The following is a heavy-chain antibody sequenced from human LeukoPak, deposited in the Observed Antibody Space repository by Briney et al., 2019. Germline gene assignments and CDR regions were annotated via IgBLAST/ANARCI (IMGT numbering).Heavy chain of an antibody. CDR2: MSFDGSFE. D-gene: IGHD6-19*01. V-gene: IGHV3-30*18. CDR3: AKSGKARIAVAGADY. Sequence: PGGSLRLSCVASGFPFADYSLHWVRQAPGKGLEWVALMSFDGSFENFADSVKGRFTISRDNSKNTLYLQMNSLRAEDTAVYYCAKSGKARIAVAGADYWGQGTPVTVSS. J-gene: IGHJ4*02. CDR1: GFPFADYS.